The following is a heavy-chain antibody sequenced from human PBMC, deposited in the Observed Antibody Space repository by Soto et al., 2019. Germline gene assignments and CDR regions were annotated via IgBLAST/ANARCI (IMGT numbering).Heavy chain of an antibody. Sequence: QVQLVQSGAEVKKPGASVKVSCKASGYTFTSYGISGVRQAPGQGLEWMAWISTYNGNRNYAEKLQGRVTMATDTSTSTAYMEMRSLRADDTAVYFCAREYCRNGVCYGGDYWGQGTLVTVSS. CDR3: AREYCRNGVCYGGDY. V-gene: IGHV1-18*01. J-gene: IGHJ4*02. D-gene: IGHD2-8*01. CDR2: ISTYNGNR. CDR1: GYTFTSYG.